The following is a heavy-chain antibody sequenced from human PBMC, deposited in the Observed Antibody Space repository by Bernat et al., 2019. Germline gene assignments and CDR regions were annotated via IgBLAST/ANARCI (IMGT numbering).Heavy chain of an antibody. CDR1: GGSIGSTNW. J-gene: IGHJ4*02. Sequence: QVQLHESGPGLVAPSGTLSLTCAVSGGSIGSTNWWNWVRQPPGKGLEWIGEIDHLGGTSYNPSLRSRVTISVDKSKNQFSLQLSSVTAAATAVYYCAANYFGSGSFPYWGQGTLVTVSS. D-gene: IGHD3-10*01. V-gene: IGHV4-4*02. CDR2: IDHLGGT. CDR3: AANYFGSGSFPY.